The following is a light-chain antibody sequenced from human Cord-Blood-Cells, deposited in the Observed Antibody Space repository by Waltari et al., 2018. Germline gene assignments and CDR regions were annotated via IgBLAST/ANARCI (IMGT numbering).Light chain of an antibody. CDR2: WGS. CDR1: RRLLHSNGYNY. CDR3: MQALQTPFT. J-gene: IGKJ3*01. Sequence: DIVMTQSPLSLTVTPGEPASISCRTSRRLLHSNGYNYLDWYLQKPGQSPQLLIYWGSNRASGVPDRFSGSGSGTDFTLKISRVEAEDVGVYYCMQALQTPFTFGPGTKVDIK. V-gene: IGKV2-28*01.